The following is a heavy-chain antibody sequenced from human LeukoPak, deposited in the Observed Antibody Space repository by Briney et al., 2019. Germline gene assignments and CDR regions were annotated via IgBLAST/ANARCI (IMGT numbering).Heavy chain of an antibody. D-gene: IGHD3-22*01. J-gene: IGHJ4*02. Sequence: PGGSLRLSCAASGFTFSSYTMGWVRQAPGKGLEWVSAFSGRTTNTYYADSVKGRFTISRDNSKNTLYLQLSSLTAGDTAVYYCAKYYEKSLDYWGQGTLVTVSS. CDR3: AKYYEKSLDY. CDR2: FSGRTTNT. CDR1: GFTFSSYT. V-gene: IGHV3-23*01.